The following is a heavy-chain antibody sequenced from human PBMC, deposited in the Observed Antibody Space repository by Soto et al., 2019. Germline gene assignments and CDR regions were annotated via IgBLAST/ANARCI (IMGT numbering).Heavy chain of an antibody. V-gene: IGHV1-69*01. CDR2: IVPILGIP. CDR1: GGTFSGYV. J-gene: IGHJ3*01. D-gene: IGHD3-9*01. CDR3: ARGGFYEILTGSYPIDAFHL. Sequence: QVQLVQSGAEVQKPGSSVKVSCRASGGTFSGYVITWVRQAPGHGLEWMGEIVPILGIPSYAQKFQGRVTIKADESTSPVYVELSNLRSEDSAVYYCARGGFYEILTGSYPIDAFHLWGQGTMVTVSS.